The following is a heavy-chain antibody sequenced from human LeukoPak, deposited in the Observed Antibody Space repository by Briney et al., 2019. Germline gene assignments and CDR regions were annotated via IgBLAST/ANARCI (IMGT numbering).Heavy chain of an antibody. V-gene: IGHV3-30*03. CDR2: ISYDGSNK. CDR1: GFTFSSYG. D-gene: IGHD2-2*01. J-gene: IGHJ6*02. Sequence: GRSLRLSCAASGFTFSSYGMHWVRQAPGKGLEWVAVISYDGSNKYYADSVKGRFTISRDNSKNTLYLQMNSLRAEDTAVYYCARDQSTYYYYYGMDVWGQGTTVTVSS. CDR3: ARDQSTYYYYYGMDV.